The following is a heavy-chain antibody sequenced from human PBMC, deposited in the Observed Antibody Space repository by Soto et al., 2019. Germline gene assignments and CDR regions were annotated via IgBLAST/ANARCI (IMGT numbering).Heavy chain of an antibody. D-gene: IGHD5-12*01. CDR2: IYYSGST. CDR3: ASGYDSAFDI. J-gene: IGHJ3*02. CDR1: GGSISSYY. Sequence: SETLSLTCTVSGGSISSYYWSWIRQPPGKGLEWIGYIYYSGSTNYTPSLKSRVTISVDTSKNQFSLKLSSVTAADAAVYYCASGYDSAFDIWGQGTMVTVSS. V-gene: IGHV4-59*01.